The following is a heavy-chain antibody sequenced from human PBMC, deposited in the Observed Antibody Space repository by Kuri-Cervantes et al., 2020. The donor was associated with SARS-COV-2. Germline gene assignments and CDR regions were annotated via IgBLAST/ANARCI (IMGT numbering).Heavy chain of an antibody. D-gene: IGHD4-23*01. Sequence: GGSLRLSCAASGFTFSSYEMNWVRQAPGKGLEWVSYISSSGSTIYYADSVKGRFIISRDNAKNSLYLQMNSLRAEDTAVYYCAPPVGGNSVPSTWGQGTLVTVSS. CDR1: GFTFSSYE. CDR2: ISSSGSTI. CDR3: APPVGGNSVPST. V-gene: IGHV3-48*03. J-gene: IGHJ5*02.